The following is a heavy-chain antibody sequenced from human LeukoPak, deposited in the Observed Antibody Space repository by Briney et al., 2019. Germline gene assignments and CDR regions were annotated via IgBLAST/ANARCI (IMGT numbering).Heavy chain of an antibody. CDR3: TTQAAAGTLFAFDI. J-gene: IGHJ3*02. V-gene: IGHV3-15*01. CDR2: IKSKTDGGTT. CDR1: GFTFSNAW. D-gene: IGHD6-13*01. Sequence: PGGSLRLSCAASGFTFSNAWMSWVRQAPGKGLEWVGRIKSKTDGGTTDYAAPVKGRFTISRDDSKNTLYLQMNSLKTEDTAVYYCTTQAAAGTLFAFDIWGQGTMVTVSS.